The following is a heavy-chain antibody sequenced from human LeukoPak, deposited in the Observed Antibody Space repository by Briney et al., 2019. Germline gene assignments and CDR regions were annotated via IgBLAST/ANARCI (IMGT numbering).Heavy chain of an antibody. CDR2: MHPNSGKT. V-gene: IGHV1-8*01. CDR3: AKGWRSSGWYEEGS. D-gene: IGHD6-13*01. CDR1: GYTFTNYD. Sequence: AASVKVSCKTSGYTFTNYDINWVRLATGQGLEWMGWMHPNSGKTAYAQKFQGRVTMTRDTSTSTAYMELSSLRFEDTAVYYCAKGWRSSGWYEEGSWGQGTLVTVSS. J-gene: IGHJ5*02.